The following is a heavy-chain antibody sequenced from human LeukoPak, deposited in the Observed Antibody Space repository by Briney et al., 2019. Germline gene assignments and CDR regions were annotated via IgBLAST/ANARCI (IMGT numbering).Heavy chain of an antibody. J-gene: IGHJ4*02. V-gene: IGHV3-30*04. Sequence: GGSLRLSCAASGFTFSSYAMHWVRQAPGKGLEWVAVISYDGSNKYCADSVKGRFTISRDNSKNTLYLQMNSLRAEDTAVYYCARAPQYVGARTYYFDYWGQGTLVTVSS. CDR1: GFTFSSYA. CDR2: ISYDGSNK. D-gene: IGHD1-1*01. CDR3: ARAPQYVGARTYYFDY.